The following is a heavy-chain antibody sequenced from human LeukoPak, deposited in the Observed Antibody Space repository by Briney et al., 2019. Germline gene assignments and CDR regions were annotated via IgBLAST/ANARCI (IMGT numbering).Heavy chain of an antibody. CDR2: MNPNSGNT. D-gene: IGHD3-22*01. CDR1: GYTFTSYD. CDR3: ARTYYYDSSGYYWVGVSVMDDAFDI. J-gene: IGHJ3*02. V-gene: IGHV1-8*03. Sequence: ASVKVSCKASGYTFTSYDINWVRQATGQGLEWMGWMNPNSGNTGYAQKFQGRVTITRNTSISTAYMELSSLRSEDTAVYYCARTYYYDSSGYYWVGVSVMDDAFDIWGQGTMVTVSS.